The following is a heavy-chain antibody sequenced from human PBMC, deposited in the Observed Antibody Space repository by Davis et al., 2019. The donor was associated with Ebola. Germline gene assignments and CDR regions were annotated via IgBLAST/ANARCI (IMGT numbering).Heavy chain of an antibody. CDR2: INHSGST. CDR1: GGSFSGYY. D-gene: IGHD6-13*01. Sequence: MPSETLSLTCAVYGGSFSGYYWSWIRQPPGKGLEWIGEINHSGSTNYNPSLKSRVTISVDTSKNQFSLKLSSVTAADTAVYYCARERAYSSSWYWFDPWGQGTLVTVSS. V-gene: IGHV4-34*01. CDR3: ARERAYSSSWYWFDP. J-gene: IGHJ5*02.